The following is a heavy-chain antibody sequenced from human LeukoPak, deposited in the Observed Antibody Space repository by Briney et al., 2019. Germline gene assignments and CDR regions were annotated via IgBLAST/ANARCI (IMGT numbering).Heavy chain of an antibody. J-gene: IGHJ4*02. D-gene: IGHD1-14*01. V-gene: IGHV3-21*01. CDR3: ATETIGRHYDY. CDR2: IGPTGTDG. CDR1: GFTFSSCG. Sequence: GGSLRLSCAASGFTFSSCGFSWVRQAPGKGLEWVSSIGPTGTDGYYADSVRGRFTISRDNAKNSMYLQMDSLRDEDTAVYYCATETIGRHYDYWGQGTLLTVSS.